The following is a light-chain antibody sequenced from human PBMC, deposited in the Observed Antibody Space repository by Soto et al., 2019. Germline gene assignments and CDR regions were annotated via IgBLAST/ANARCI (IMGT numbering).Light chain of an antibody. J-gene: IGLJ2*01. CDR1: SSDVGGYNY. CDR2: DVS. CDR3: SSYTSSRTLV. Sequence: QSALTQPASVSGSPGQSITISCTVTSSDVGGYNYVSWYQQHPGKAPKLMIYDVSNRPSGVSNRLSGSKSGNTASLTISGLQAQDESDYYCSSYTSSRTLVFGGGTKLTVL. V-gene: IGLV2-14*01.